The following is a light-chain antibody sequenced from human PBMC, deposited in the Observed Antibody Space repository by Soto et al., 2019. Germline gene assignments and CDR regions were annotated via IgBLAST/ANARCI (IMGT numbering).Light chain of an antibody. Sequence: EAAPTQPPATDSLSPGEGKTQPCRASHTISNDLAWNQQKPGQAPRLLIYGASTRATGVPARFSGGGSGTEFTLTISSLQSEDFSFFYCQQNNKWPPVTFGGGTKVDIK. CDR2: GAS. V-gene: IGKV3-15*01. CDR1: HTISND. CDR3: QQNNKWPPVT. J-gene: IGKJ4*01.